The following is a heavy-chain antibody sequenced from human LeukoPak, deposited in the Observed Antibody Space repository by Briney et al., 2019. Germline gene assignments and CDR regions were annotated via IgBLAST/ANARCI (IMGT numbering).Heavy chain of an antibody. CDR2: ISSNGGST. J-gene: IGHJ6*02. V-gene: IGHV3-64D*09. D-gene: IGHD1-26*01. CDR1: GFTFSSYA. CDR3: VKAVGAKGDYYYYYGMDV. Sequence: GGSLRLSCSASGFTFSSYAMHWVRQAPGKGLEYVSAISSNGGSTYYAGSVKGRFTISRDNSKNTLYLQMSSLRAEATAVYYCVKAVGAKGDYYYYYGMDVWGQGTTVTVSS.